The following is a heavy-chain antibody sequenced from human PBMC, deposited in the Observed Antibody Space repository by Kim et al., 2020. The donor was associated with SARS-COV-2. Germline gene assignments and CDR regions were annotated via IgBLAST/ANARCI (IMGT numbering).Heavy chain of an antibody. D-gene: IGHD5-12*01. J-gene: IGHJ6*02. V-gene: IGHV3-23*01. Sequence: KGRLTISRDNSKNTLYLQMNSMRAEDTAVYYCAKQDIVATMFYYYYGMDVWGQGTTVTVSS. CDR3: AKQDIVATMFYYYYGMDV.